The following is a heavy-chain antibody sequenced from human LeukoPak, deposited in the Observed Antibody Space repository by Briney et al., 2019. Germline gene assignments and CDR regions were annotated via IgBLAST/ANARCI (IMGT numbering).Heavy chain of an antibody. V-gene: IGHV4-4*07. CDR3: AITIAVAGTMEY. D-gene: IGHD6-19*01. Sequence: PSETLSLTCTVSGGSVSSYYWSWIRQPAGKGLEWIGRIYTSGSTNYNPSLKSRVTMSVDTSKNQFSLKLSSVTAADTAVYYCAITIAVAGTMEYWGQGTLVTVSS. CDR1: GGSVSSYY. CDR2: IYTSGST. J-gene: IGHJ4*02.